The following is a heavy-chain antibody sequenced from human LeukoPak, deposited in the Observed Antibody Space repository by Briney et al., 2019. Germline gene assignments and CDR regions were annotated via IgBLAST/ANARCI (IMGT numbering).Heavy chain of an antibody. Sequence: GGSLRLSCAASGFTFSTYATNWVRQAPGKGLECVSAISGTAGTIYYTDSVKGRFTISRDNSNNTLYLQMNSLRAEDTAVYYCAKDRSTMIVVAFPYYYYMDVWGKGTTVTVSS. CDR2: ISGTAGTI. CDR3: AKDRSTMIVVAFPYYYYMDV. CDR1: GFTFSTYA. D-gene: IGHD3-22*01. J-gene: IGHJ6*03. V-gene: IGHV3-23*01.